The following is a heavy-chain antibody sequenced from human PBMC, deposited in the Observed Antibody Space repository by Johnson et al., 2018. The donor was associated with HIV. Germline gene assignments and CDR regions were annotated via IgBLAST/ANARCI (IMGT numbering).Heavy chain of an antibody. CDR3: ARDNGAVAGAEGAFDI. CDR1: GFTFSSYA. J-gene: IGHJ3*02. D-gene: IGHD6-19*01. Sequence: QMQLVESGGGVVQPGRSLRLSCAASGFTFSSYAMHWVRQAPGKGLEWVAVISYDGSNKYYADSVKGRFTISRDNSKNTLYLQMNSLGAEDTAVYYCARDNGAVAGAEGAFDIWGQGTIVTVSS. V-gene: IGHV3-30-3*01. CDR2: ISYDGSNK.